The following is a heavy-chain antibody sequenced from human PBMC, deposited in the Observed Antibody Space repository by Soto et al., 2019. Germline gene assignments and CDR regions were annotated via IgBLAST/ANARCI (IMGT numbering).Heavy chain of an antibody. CDR3: ARQITYYDILTGEDNTGAFDI. J-gene: IGHJ3*02. CDR1: GGSISSSSYY. D-gene: IGHD3-9*01. V-gene: IGHV4-39*01. CDR2: IYYSGST. Sequence: SETLSLTCTVSGGSISSSSYYWGWIRQPPGKGLEWIGSIYYSGSTYYNPSLKSRVTISVDTSKNQFSLKLSSVTAADTAVYYCARQITYYDILTGEDNTGAFDIWGQGTMVTVSS.